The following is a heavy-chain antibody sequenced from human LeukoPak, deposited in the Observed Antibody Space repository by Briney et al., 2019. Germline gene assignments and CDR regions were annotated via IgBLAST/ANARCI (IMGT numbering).Heavy chain of an antibody. J-gene: IGHJ4*02. Sequence: SVKVSCTASGYTFTSYYMHWVRQAPGQGLEWMGIINPSGGSTSYAQKFQGRVTMTRDTSTSTVYMELSSLRSEDTAVYYCAREESYYYDSSGYYTFDYWGQGTLVTVSS. CDR2: INPSGGST. D-gene: IGHD3-22*01. CDR1: GYTFTSYY. CDR3: AREESYYYDSSGYYTFDY. V-gene: IGHV1-46*01.